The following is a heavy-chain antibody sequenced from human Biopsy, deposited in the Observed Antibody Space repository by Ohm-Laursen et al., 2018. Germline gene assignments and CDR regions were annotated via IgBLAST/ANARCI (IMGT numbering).Heavy chain of an antibody. Sequence: ASVKVSCKASGYWFSRYAISWVRQAPGQGPEWMGGIIGIFRTAHYAQKFQGRVTITADEFMSTAYMELSSLRSEDTAVYYCARGGGYNWNNGWFDPWGQGTLVTVSS. J-gene: IGHJ5*02. CDR2: IIGIFRTA. V-gene: IGHV1-69*13. CDR1: GYWFSRYA. CDR3: ARGGGYNWNNGWFDP. D-gene: IGHD1/OR15-1a*01.